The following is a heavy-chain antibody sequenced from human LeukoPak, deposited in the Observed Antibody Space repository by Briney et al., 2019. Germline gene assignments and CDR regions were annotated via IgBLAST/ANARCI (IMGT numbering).Heavy chain of an antibody. CDR3: ARGTGYYDSSGINRNWFDP. D-gene: IGHD3-22*01. CDR2: IIPIFGTA. J-gene: IGHJ5*02. V-gene: IGHV1-69*05. CDR1: GGTFSSYA. Sequence: ASVKVSCKASGGTFSSYAISWVRQAPGQGLEWMGGIIPIFGTANYAQKFQGRVTITTDESTSTAYMEPSSLRSEDTAVYYCARGTGYYDSSGINRNWFDPWGQGTLVTVSS.